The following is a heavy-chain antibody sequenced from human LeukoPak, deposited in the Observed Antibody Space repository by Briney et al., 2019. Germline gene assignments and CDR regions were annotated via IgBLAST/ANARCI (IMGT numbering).Heavy chain of an antibody. D-gene: IGHD4-23*01. CDR2: FDPEDGET. CDR3: ATASYGGNPWLNNYYYYGMDV. V-gene: IGHV1-24*01. CDR1: GYTLTELS. J-gene: IGHJ6*02. Sequence: ASVKVSCKVSGYTLTELSMHWVRQAPGKALEWMGGFDPEDGETIYAQKFQGRVTMTEDTSTDTAYMELSSLRSEDTAVYYCATASYGGNPWLNNYYYYGMDVWGQGTTVTVSS.